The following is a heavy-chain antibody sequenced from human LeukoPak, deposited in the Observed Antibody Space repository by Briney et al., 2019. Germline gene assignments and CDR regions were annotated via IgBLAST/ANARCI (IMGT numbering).Heavy chain of an antibody. CDR2: IYSGGST. V-gene: IGHV3-53*04. CDR1: GFTVSSNY. J-gene: IGHJ5*02. CDR3: AREWGYDILTGYYNFGWFDP. D-gene: IGHD3-9*01. Sequence: PGGSLRLSCAASGFTVSSNYMSWVRQAPGKGLEWVSVIYSGGSTYYADSVKGRFTISRHNSKNTLYLQMNSLRAEDTAVYYCAREWGYDILTGYYNFGWFDPWGQGTLATVSS.